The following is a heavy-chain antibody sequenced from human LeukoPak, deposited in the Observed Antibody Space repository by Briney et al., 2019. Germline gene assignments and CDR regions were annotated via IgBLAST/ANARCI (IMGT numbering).Heavy chain of an antibody. V-gene: IGHV4-61*01. D-gene: IGHD3-22*01. Sequence: LSETLSLTCAVSGYSISSGYYWGWIRQPPGKGLEWIGYIYYSGSTNYNPSLKSRVTISVDTSKNQFSLKLSSVTAADTAVYYCARDSSGYLGWFDPWGQGTLVTVSS. CDR2: IYYSGST. J-gene: IGHJ5*02. CDR3: ARDSSGYLGWFDP. CDR1: GYSISSGYY.